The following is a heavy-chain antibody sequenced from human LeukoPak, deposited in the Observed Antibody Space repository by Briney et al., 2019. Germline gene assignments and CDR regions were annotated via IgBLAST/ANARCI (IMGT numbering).Heavy chain of an antibody. Sequence: GESLKISCKGSGYTFTTYWIGWVRQMPVKGLECMGNIFPGDSDTRYSPSFQGQVTISVDKSISTAYLQWSSLKAPDTAMYYCARHPNIAAAGQYDYWGQGTLVTVSS. J-gene: IGHJ4*02. CDR1: GYTFTTYW. D-gene: IGHD6-13*01. CDR2: IFPGDSDT. CDR3: ARHPNIAAAGQYDY. V-gene: IGHV5-51*01.